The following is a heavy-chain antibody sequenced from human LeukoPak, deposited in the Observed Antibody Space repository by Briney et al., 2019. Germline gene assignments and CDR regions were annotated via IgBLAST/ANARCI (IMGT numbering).Heavy chain of an antibody. CDR3: ARQGRDYGDFDY. CDR1: GGSISSYY. V-gene: IGHV4-59*08. Sequence: SETLSLTCTVSGGSISSYYWSWIRQPPGKGLEWIGYIYYSGSTNYNPSLKSRVTISVDTYKNKFSLKLSSVTAADTAVYYCARQGRDYGDFDYWGQGTLVTVSS. J-gene: IGHJ4*02. D-gene: IGHD4-17*01. CDR2: IYYSGST.